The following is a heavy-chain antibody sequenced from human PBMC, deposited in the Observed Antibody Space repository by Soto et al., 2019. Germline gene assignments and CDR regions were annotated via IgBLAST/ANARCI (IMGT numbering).Heavy chain of an antibody. D-gene: IGHD5-18*01. Sequence: QVQLQESGPGLVKPSETLSLTCTVSGGSISSYYWSWIRQPPGKGLEWIGYIYYSGSTNYNPSLKSRVTRSVDTPKTPFSLKLNSLPAADTAVDYCARGRDGYNNHNWFDPWGQGTLVTVSS. V-gene: IGHV4-59*01. CDR1: GGSISSYY. CDR2: IYYSGST. CDR3: ARGRDGYNNHNWFDP. J-gene: IGHJ5*02.